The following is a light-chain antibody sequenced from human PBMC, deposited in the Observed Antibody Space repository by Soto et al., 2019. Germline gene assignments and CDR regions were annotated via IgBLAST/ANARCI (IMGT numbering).Light chain of an antibody. CDR2: DAS. J-gene: IGKJ5*01. CDR3: QQRSNWPIT. CDR1: QSVSSY. V-gene: IGKV3-11*01. Sequence: VRTQSPDSLAVSPGERATLSCRASQSVSSYLAWYQQKPGQAPRLLIYDASNRATGIPARFSGSGSGTDFTLTISSLEPEDFAVYYCQQRSNWPITFGQGTRLEIK.